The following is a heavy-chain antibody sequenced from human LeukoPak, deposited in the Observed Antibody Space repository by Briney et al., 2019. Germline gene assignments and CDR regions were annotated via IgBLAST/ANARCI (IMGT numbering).Heavy chain of an antibody. J-gene: IGHJ4*02. CDR1: GYTFTSYG. CDR3: ARCGKIVGATGRDY. CDR2: ISAYNGNT. Sequence: AASVKVSCKASGYTFTSYGISCVRQAPGQGLEWMGWISAYNGNTNYAQKLQGRVAMTTDTSTSTAYMELRSLRSDDTAVYYCARCGKIVGATGRDYWGQGTLVTVSS. V-gene: IGHV1-18*01. D-gene: IGHD1-26*01.